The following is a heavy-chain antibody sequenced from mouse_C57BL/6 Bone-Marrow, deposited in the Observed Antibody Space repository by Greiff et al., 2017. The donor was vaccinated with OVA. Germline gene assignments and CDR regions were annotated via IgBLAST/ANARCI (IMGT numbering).Heavy chain of an antibody. CDR3: ARTYYGNYDYYAMDY. J-gene: IGHJ4*01. V-gene: IGHV1-69*01. CDR1: GYTFTSYW. Sequence: VQLQQPGAELVMPGASVKLSCEASGYTFTSYWMHWVKQRPGQGLEWIGEIDPSDSYTNYNQKFKGKSTLTVDKSSSAAYMQRSSLTSEDSAVYYCARTYYGNYDYYAMDYWGQGTSVTVSS. CDR2: IDPSDSYT. D-gene: IGHD2-10*01.